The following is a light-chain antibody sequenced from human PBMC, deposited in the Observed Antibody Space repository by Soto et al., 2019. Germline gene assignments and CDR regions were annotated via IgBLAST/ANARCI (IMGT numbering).Light chain of an antibody. Sequence: QSVLTQPPSASGTAGQRVIISCSRSSSNIGTNFVNWYQQLPGTAPKLLLYNDNQRPSGVPDRFSGSRSGTSASLAISGLQSEDGADYYCAAWDDSVTGPVFGGGTQLTVL. V-gene: IGLV1-44*01. CDR1: SSNIGTNF. J-gene: IGLJ7*01. CDR2: NDN. CDR3: AAWDDSVTGPV.